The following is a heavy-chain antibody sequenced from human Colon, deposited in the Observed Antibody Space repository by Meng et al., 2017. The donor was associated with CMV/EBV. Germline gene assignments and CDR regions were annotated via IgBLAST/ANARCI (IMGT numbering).Heavy chain of an antibody. CDR1: GFNFGNFW. Sequence: GSLRLSCEASGFNFGNFWMNWVRQAPGKGLEWVANIKGDGTEEYYVDSVKGRFTISRDNAKNSLYLQMNSLRVEDTALYYCRTGHYDRAWGHGTLVTVSS. CDR3: RTGHYDRA. D-gene: IGHD3-16*01. V-gene: IGHV3-7*01. J-gene: IGHJ5*01. CDR2: IKGDGTEE.